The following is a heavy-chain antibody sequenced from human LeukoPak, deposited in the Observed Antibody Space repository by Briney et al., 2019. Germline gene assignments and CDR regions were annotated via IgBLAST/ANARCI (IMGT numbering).Heavy chain of an antibody. V-gene: IGHV3-73*01. J-gene: IGHJ4*02. D-gene: IGHD6-13*01. Sequence: PGGSLRLSCAASGFTFSGSAMHWVRQASGKGLEWVGRIRSKANSYATAYAASVKGRFTISRDDSKNTAYLQMNSLKTEDTAVYYCIAAAGRFESWGQGTLVTVSS. CDR2: IRSKANSYAT. CDR3: IAAAGRFES. CDR1: GFTFSGSA.